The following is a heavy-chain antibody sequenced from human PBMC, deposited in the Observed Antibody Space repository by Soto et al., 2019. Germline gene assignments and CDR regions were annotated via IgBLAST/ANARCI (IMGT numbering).Heavy chain of an antibody. CDR1: GGSISSSGSY. CDR2: FYYTGGT. J-gene: IGHJ4*02. Sequence: SETLSLTCTVSGGSISSSGSYWGWVRQPPGKGLEWIVSFYYTGGTYSTYYNPSLKSRVTISVDTPKRQFSLNLRSVTAADTAVYYCARRRLGAMATTYYFDYWGQGTLVTVSS. D-gene: IGHD5-12*01. V-gene: IGHV4-39*01. CDR3: ARRRLGAMATTYYFDY.